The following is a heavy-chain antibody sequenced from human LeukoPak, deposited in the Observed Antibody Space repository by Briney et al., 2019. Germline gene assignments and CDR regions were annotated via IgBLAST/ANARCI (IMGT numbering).Heavy chain of an antibody. V-gene: IGHV3-9*01. D-gene: IGHD6-6*01. CDR3: ARDLGIAARLRGIDY. CDR2: ISWNSGSI. CDR1: GFTFDDYA. J-gene: IGHJ4*02. Sequence: PGGSLRLSCAASGFTFDDYAMHWVRQAPGKGLEWVSGISWNSGSIGYADSVKGRFTISRDNAKNSLYLQMNSLRAEDTAVYYCARDLGIAARLRGIDYWGQGTLVTVSS.